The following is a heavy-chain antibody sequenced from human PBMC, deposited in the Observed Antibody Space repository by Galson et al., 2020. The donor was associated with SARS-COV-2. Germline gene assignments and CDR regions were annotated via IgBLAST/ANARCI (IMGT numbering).Heavy chain of an antibody. J-gene: IGHJ4*02. CDR3: AASLLWFGEPFDY. V-gene: IGHV3-30*04. D-gene: IGHD3-10*01. CDR2: ISYDGSNK. CDR1: GFTFSSYA. Sequence: GGSLRLSCAASGFTFSSYAMHWVRQAPGKGLEWVAVISYDGSNKYYADSVKGRFTISRDNSKNTLYLQMNSLRAEDTAVYYCAASLLWFGEPFDYWGQGTLVTVSS.